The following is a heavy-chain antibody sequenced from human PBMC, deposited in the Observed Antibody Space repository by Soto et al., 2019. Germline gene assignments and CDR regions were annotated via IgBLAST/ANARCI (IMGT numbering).Heavy chain of an antibody. J-gene: IGHJ4*02. CDR2: IYWDDDK. D-gene: IGHD4-17*01. Sequence: QITLKESGPTLVRPAQTLTLTCAFSGFSLTTYDMGVAWIRQPPGKALEWLALIYWDDDKRYSPSLTDRLAVSKDTSRNQVVLTITNLDPGDTATYFCAHAGDYDLLTCDHWGPGILVTVSS. V-gene: IGHV2-5*02. CDR3: AHAGDYDLLTCDH. CDR1: GFSLTTYDMG.